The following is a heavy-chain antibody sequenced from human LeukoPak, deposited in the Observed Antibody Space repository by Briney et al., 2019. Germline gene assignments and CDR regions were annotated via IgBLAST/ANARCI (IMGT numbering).Heavy chain of an antibody. J-gene: IGHJ4*02. D-gene: IGHD5-18*01. CDR1: GFTFSSYA. CDR3: AKGDSYGYYGDY. V-gene: IGHV3-23*01. CDR2: ISGSGGST. Sequence: TGGSLRLSCAASGFTFSSYAMSWVRQAPGKGLEWVSTISGSGGSTYYADSVKGRFTISRDNSKNTLYLQMNSLRAEDTAVYYCAKGDSYGYYGDYWGQGTLVTVSS.